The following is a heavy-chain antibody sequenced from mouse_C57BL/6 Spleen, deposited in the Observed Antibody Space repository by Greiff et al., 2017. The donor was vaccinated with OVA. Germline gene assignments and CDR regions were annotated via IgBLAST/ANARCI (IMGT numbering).Heavy chain of an antibody. D-gene: IGHD2-3*01. CDR3: AAGEGYSLYWYFDV. V-gene: IGHV5-16*01. CDR2: INYDGSST. CDR1: GFTFSDYY. J-gene: IGHJ1*03. Sequence: EVLLVESEGGLVQPGSSMKLSCTASGFTFSDYYMAWVRQVPEKGLEWVANINYDGSSTYYLDSLKGRFIISRDNAKNSLYLQMSSLKSEDTAAYYCAAGEGYSLYWYFDVWGTGTTVTVSS.